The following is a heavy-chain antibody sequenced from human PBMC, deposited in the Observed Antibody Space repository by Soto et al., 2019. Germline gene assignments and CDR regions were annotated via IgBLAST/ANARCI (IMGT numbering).Heavy chain of an antibody. J-gene: IGHJ6*02. V-gene: IGHV3-33*01. CDR2: IWYDGSNK. CDR3: ARPHLPAAKSYYYYYGMDV. Sequence: GGSLRLSCAASGFTFSSYGMHWVRQAPGKGLEWVAVIWYDGSNKYYADSVKGRFTISRDNSKNTLYLQMNSLRAEDTAVYYCARPHLPAAKSYYYYYGMDVWGQGTTVTVSS. CDR1: GFTFSSYG. D-gene: IGHD2-2*01.